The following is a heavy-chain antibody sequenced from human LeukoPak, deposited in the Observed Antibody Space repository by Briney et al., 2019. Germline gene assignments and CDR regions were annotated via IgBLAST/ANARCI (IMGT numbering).Heavy chain of an antibody. D-gene: IGHD5-18*01. CDR1: GFTFSSYA. CDR2: ISGSGGST. J-gene: IGHJ6*02. Sequence: GGSLRLSCAASGFTFSSYAMSWVRQAPGKGLEWVSAISGSGGSTYYADSVKGRLTISRDNSKNTLYLQMNSLRAEDTAVYYCAKDLGYSYGAHYYYYYGMDVWGQGTTVTVSS. V-gene: IGHV3-23*01. CDR3: AKDLGYSYGAHYYYYYGMDV.